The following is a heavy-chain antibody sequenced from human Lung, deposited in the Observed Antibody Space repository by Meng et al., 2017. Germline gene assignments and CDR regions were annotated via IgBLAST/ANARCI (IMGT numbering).Heavy chain of an antibody. J-gene: IGHJ4*02. D-gene: IGHD1-26*01. CDR3: ARDTGTVGPDLDY. CDR2: IWYDGSKK. V-gene: IGHV3-33*01. CDR1: GFTFSSHG. Sequence: QVQRVESGGGEVKPGRSLRLSCALSGFTFSSHGMTWVRQAPGKGLEWVGVIWYDGSKKYYADSVKGRFTISRDDSKNTLYMQMNSLRAEDTAVYYCARDTGTVGPDLDYCGQGPLVTVSS.